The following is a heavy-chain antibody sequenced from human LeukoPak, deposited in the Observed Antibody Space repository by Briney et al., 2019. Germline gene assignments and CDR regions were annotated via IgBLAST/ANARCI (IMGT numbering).Heavy chain of an antibody. D-gene: IGHD3-3*01. CDR3: ARDLRYYDFWGGAGPYYYFYYMDV. J-gene: IGHJ6*03. V-gene: IGHV1-2*02. CDR2: INPNSGGT. Sequence: ASVTLSCKASGNSFTGYYMHWVRQAPGQGLEWMGWINPNSGGTNYAQKFKGRATTTRDTSIQTAYMVLSRLRSDATAVYYGARDLRYYDFWGGAGPYYYFYYMDVWGKGTTVTVSS. CDR1: GNSFTGYY.